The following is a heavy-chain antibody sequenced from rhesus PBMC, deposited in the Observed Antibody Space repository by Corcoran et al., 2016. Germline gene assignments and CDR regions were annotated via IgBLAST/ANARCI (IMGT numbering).Heavy chain of an antibody. Sequence: EVQLVESGGGLAKPVGSLRLSCAASGFTFSGYEMHWVRQAPGKGLESVSVIGGDRRYPQCADSVKGRFTTSRDYAQNSLSVQMNSLRAADTAVYDCARGYWGDSWPSLDVWGRGVLVTVSS. V-gene: IGHV3-115*01. D-gene: IGHD3-34*01. CDR2: IGGDRRYP. CDR3: ARGYWGDSWPSLDV. CDR1: GFTFSGYE. J-gene: IGHJ5-2*02.